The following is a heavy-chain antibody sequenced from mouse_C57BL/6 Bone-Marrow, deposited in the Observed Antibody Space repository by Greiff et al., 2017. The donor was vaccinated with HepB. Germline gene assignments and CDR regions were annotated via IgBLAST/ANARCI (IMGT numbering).Heavy chain of an antibody. CDR2: ISSGGDYI. CDR1: GFTFSSYA. Sequence: EVKVVESGEGLVKPGGSLKLSCAASGFTFSSYAMSWVRQTPEKRLEWVAYISSGGDYIYYADTVKGRFTISRDNARNTLYLQMSSLKSEDTAMYYCTALITTVVRYFDVWGTGTTVTVSS. J-gene: IGHJ1*03. CDR3: TALITTVVRYFDV. V-gene: IGHV5-9-1*02. D-gene: IGHD1-1*01.